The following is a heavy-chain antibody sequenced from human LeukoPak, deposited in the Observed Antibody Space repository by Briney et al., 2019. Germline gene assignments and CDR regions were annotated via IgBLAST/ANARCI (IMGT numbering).Heavy chain of an antibody. J-gene: IGHJ4*02. V-gene: IGHV3-49*04. Sequence: GGSLRLSCTASGFTFGDYAMSWVRQAPGKGLEWVGFIRSKAYGGTTEYAASVKGRFTNSRDDSKSIAYLQMNSLKTEDTAVYYCTRDSNTAMVTDYWGQGTLVTVSS. D-gene: IGHD5-18*01. CDR1: GFTFGDYA. CDR2: IRSKAYGGTT. CDR3: TRDSNTAMVTDY.